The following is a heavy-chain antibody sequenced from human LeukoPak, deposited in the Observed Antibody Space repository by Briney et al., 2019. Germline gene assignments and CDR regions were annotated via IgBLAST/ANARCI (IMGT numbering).Heavy chain of an antibody. D-gene: IGHD6-13*01. J-gene: IGHJ5*02. Sequence: SETLSLTCSVSGYSISSGYYWGWIRQPPGKGLEWIGSIYHGGSTYYNPSLKSRVTISVDTSKNQFSLKLSSVTAADTAVYYCARGEYSSSWYEYNWFDPWGQGTLVTVSS. CDR1: GYSISSGYY. V-gene: IGHV4-38-2*02. CDR2: IYHGGST. CDR3: ARGEYSSSWYEYNWFDP.